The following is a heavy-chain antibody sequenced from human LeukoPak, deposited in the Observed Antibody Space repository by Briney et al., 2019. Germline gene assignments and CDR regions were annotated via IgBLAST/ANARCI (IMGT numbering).Heavy chain of an antibody. CDR2: ISFYNGNK. V-gene: IGHV1-18*01. D-gene: IGHD2-15*01. Sequence: ATVTVSCKASGYTFPRYGVSWARQPPGQGPEGMGWISFYNGNKNDAQRLQGRVTMTTDTSTSTAYMELRSLRSDDTAVYYCARGYCSGGRCYDILNYQYGMDVWGQGTTVTVSS. CDR1: GYTFPRYG. J-gene: IGHJ6*02. CDR3: ARGYCSGGRCYDILNYQYGMDV.